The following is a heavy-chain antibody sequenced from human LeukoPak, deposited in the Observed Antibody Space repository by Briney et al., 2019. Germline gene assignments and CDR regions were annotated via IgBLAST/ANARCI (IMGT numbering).Heavy chain of an antibody. Sequence: GGSLGLSCAASGFTFSSYAMTWVRQAPGKGLEWVSAISDSGSKTHYADSVKGRFTISRDNSKNTVYLQMNSLRAEDTALYYCAKDWSCDYWGQGTLVTVSS. CDR3: AKDWSCDY. CDR2: ISDSGSKT. D-gene: IGHD1-26*01. V-gene: IGHV3-23*01. J-gene: IGHJ4*02. CDR1: GFTFSSYA.